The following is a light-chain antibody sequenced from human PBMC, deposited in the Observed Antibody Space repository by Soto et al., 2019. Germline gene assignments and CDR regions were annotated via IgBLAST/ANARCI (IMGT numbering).Light chain of an antibody. CDR2: GAS. CDR3: QQYNNWPPDRT. V-gene: IGKV3-15*01. CDR1: QSVSSN. J-gene: IGKJ1*01. Sequence: EIVMTQSPATLSVSPGERATLSCSASQSVSSNLAWYQQKPGQAPRLLIYGASTRATGIPARFSGSGSGTDFTLTISSLQSEDFAIYFCQQYNNWPPDRTFGQGTKVEIK.